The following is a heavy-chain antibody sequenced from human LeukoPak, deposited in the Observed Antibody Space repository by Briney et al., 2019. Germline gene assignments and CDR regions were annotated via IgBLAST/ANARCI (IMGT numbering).Heavy chain of an antibody. J-gene: IGHJ4*02. CDR1: GFTFSNAW. Sequence: GGSLRLSCAASGFTFSNAWMSWVRQAPGKGLEWVSVIYSGGSTYYADSVKGRFTISRDNSKNTLYLQMNSLRAEDTAVYYCARDGWFGEFNFDYWGQGTLVTVSS. CDR2: IYSGGST. CDR3: ARDGWFGEFNFDY. D-gene: IGHD3-10*01. V-gene: IGHV3-66*01.